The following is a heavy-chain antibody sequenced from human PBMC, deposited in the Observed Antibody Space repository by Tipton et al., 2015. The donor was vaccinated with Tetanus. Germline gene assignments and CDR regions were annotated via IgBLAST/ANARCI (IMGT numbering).Heavy chain of an antibody. CDR1: GGSISSGDYY. CDR3: ARGHPTITFGGVISRGDV. D-gene: IGHD3-16*02. Sequence: TLSLTCTVSGGSISSGDYYWSWIRQPPGKGLEWIGYIYYSGSTYYNPSLKSRVTISVDTSKNQFSLKLSSVTAADTAVYYCARGHPTITFGGVISRGDVWGQGTTVTVSS. J-gene: IGHJ6*02. CDR2: IYYSGST. V-gene: IGHV4-30-4*01.